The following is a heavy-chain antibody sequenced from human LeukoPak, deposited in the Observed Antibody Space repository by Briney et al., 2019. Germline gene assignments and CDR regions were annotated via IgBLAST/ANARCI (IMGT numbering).Heavy chain of an antibody. J-gene: IGHJ3*02. CDR3: ASFPPYMVRTDAFDI. CDR2: ISRGSAYI. CDR1: GFTLSSYS. Sequence: GGSLRLSCAASGFTLSSYSMNWVRQAPGKGLEWVSSISRGSAYIYYADSVKGRFTISRDNAKNSLYPQMNSLRAEDTAVYYCASFPPYMVRTDAFDIWGQGTMVTVSS. V-gene: IGHV3-21*01. D-gene: IGHD3-10*01.